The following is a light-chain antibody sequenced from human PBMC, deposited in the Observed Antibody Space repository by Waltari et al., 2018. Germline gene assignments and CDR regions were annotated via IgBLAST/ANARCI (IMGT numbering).Light chain of an antibody. V-gene: IGLV2-8*01. CDR1: SSDVGGYNY. CDR3: SSYAGSNILYV. Sequence: QSALTQPPSASGSPGQSVTISCTGTSSDVGGYNYVSWYQQHPGKAPKLMIYEVSKRPAGVPDRFSGSNSGNTASLTVSGLQAEDEADYYCSSYAGSNILYVFGTGTKVTVL. J-gene: IGLJ1*01. CDR2: EVS.